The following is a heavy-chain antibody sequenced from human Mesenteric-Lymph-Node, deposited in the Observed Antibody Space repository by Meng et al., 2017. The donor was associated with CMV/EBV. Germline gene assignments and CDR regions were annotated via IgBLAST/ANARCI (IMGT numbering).Heavy chain of an antibody. V-gene: IGHV3-7*01. J-gene: IGHJ6*02. CDR2: IKQDGSEK. Sequence: GGSLRLSCAASGFTFSSYWMSWVRQAPGKGLEWVANIKQDGSEKYYVDSVKGRFTISRDNAKNSLYLQMNSLRAEDTAVYYCARAVVVPAAILSYYYYGMDVWGQGTTVTVSS. D-gene: IGHD2-2*02. CDR1: GFTFSSYW. CDR3: ARAVVVPAAILSYYYYGMDV.